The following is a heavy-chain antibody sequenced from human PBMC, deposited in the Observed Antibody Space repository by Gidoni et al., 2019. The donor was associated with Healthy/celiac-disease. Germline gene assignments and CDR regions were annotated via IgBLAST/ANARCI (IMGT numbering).Heavy chain of an antibody. CDR3: ARSHYGDYPYFDY. Sequence: QMQLVQSGAEVKKTGSSVKVSCKASGYTFTYRYLHWVRQAPGQAREWMGWITPFNGNTNYEQKFQDRVTITRDRSMSTAYMELSSLRSEDTAMYYCARSHYGDYPYFDYWGQGTLVTVSS. J-gene: IGHJ4*02. CDR1: GYTFTYRY. CDR2: ITPFNGNT. D-gene: IGHD4-17*01. V-gene: IGHV1-45*02.